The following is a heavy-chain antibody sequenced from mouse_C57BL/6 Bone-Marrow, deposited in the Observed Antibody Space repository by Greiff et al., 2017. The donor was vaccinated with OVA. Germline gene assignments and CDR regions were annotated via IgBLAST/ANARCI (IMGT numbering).Heavy chain of an antibody. CDR2: IDPSDSYT. D-gene: IGHD1-1*01. V-gene: IGHV1-50*01. CDR3: ARGVTTVVAHFDH. J-gene: IGHJ2*01. Sequence: QVQLQQPGAELVKPGASVKLSCKASGYTFTSYWMQWVKQRPGQGLEWIGEIDPSDSYTNYNQKFKGKATLTVDTSSSTAYMQLSSLTSEDSAVYYCARGVTTVVAHFDHWGQGTTLTVSS. CDR1: GYTFTSYW.